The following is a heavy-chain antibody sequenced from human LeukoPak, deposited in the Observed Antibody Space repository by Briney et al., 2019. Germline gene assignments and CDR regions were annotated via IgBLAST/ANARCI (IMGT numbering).Heavy chain of an antibody. CDR2: TSDRGDYT. CDR3: AKKAQYNGNYPLDY. V-gene: IGHV3-23*01. D-gene: IGHD1-26*01. Sequence: GGSLRLSCAASGFTFSSSSISWVRQAPGKGLEWVSGTSDRGDYTYYADSVKGRFTISRDNSKNTLYLQMNSLRAEDTALYFCAKKAQYNGNYPLDYWGQGTLVTVSS. J-gene: IGHJ4*02. CDR1: GFTFSSSS.